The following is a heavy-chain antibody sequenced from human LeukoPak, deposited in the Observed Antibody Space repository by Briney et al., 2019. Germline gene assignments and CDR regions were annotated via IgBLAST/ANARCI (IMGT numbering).Heavy chain of an antibody. D-gene: IGHD4-17*01. Sequence: SETLSLTCTVSGGAISSYYWSWIRQPPGKGLEWIGYIYYSGITNYNPSLKSRVTISVDTSKNQFSLKLSSVTAADTAVYYCASGGTGDYYFDYWGQGTLVTVSS. V-gene: IGHV4-59*08. J-gene: IGHJ4*02. CDR2: IYYSGIT. CDR1: GGAISSYY. CDR3: ASGGTGDYYFDY.